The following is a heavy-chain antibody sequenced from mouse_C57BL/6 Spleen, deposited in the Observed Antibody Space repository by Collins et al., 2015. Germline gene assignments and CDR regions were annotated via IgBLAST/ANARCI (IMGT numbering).Heavy chain of an antibody. CDR3: ARYDYDLYYFDY. D-gene: IGHD2-4*01. V-gene: IGHV1-26*01. CDR1: YTFTDYY. J-gene: IGHJ2*01. Sequence: YTFTDYYMNWVKQSHGKSLEWIGDINPNNGGTSYNHKFKGKATLTVDKSSSTAYMELRSLTSEDSAVYYCARYDYDLYYFDYWGQGTTLTVSS. CDR2: INPNNGGT.